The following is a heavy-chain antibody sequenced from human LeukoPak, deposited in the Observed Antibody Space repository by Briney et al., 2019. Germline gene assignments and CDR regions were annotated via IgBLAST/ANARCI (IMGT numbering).Heavy chain of an antibody. D-gene: IGHD6-19*01. Sequence: SETLSLTCTVSGGSISTYSWTWVRQSPGKGLEWIGSVVTTPTNYSPAPRSRVAISVHTSKIQSSLRLESVTTADTAVYYCARDTTVASGMQFWGQGALVTVSS. CDR3: ARDTTVASGMQF. CDR1: GGSISTYS. V-gene: IGHV4-59*12. CDR2: VVTTPT. J-gene: IGHJ4*02.